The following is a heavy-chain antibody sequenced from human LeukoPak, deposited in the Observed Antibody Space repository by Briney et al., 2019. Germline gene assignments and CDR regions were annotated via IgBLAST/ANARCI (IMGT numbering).Heavy chain of an antibody. D-gene: IGHD2-8*01. CDR1: GYTFTGYY. V-gene: IGHV1-69*02. CDR3: ASRYCTNGVCGYYYYGMDV. Sequence: SVKVSCKASGYTFTGYYMHWVRQAPGQGLEWMGRIIPILGIANYAQKFQGRVTITADKSTSTAYMELSSLRSEDTAVYYCASRYCTNGVCGYYYYGMDVWGQGTTVTVSS. CDR2: IIPILGIA. J-gene: IGHJ6*02.